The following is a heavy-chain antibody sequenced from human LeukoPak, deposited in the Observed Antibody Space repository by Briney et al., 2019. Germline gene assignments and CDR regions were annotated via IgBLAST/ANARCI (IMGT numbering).Heavy chain of an antibody. D-gene: IGHD1-26*01. V-gene: IGHV4-61*01. CDR3: ARHPRYSGSYVDY. CDR2: IYYSGST. CDR1: GGSVSSGSYY. Sequence: SETLSLTCTVSGGSVSSGSYYWSWIRQPPGKGLEWIGYIYYSGSTNYNPSLKSRVTISVDTSKNQFSLKLSSVTAADTAVYYRARHPRYSGSYVDYWGQGTLVTVSS. J-gene: IGHJ4*02.